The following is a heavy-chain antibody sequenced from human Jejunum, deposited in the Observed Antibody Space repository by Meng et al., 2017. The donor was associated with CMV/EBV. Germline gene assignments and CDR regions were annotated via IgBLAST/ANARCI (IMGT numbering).Heavy chain of an antibody. CDR3: ARVGAYCGGDCYHPR. D-gene: IGHD2-21*02. CDR1: GGSPGRRNW. J-gene: IGHJ4*02. V-gene: IGHV4-4*02. Sequence: VQLQGSGPGLVKPSGTLALTCAVSGGSPGRRNWWSWVRQPPGKGLEWIGEIYHSGSTNYNPSLKSRVTISVDESKNQFSLRLGSVTAADTAVYYCARVGAYCGGDCYHPRWGQGTLVTVSS. CDR2: IYHSGST.